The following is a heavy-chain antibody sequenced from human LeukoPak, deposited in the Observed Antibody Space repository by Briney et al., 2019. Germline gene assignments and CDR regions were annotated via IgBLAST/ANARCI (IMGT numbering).Heavy chain of an antibody. CDR2: ISGSGGST. V-gene: IGHV3-23*01. D-gene: IGHD6-13*01. CDR3: AKVDIAAAYDY. CDR1: GFTFNTYG. Sequence: GGSLRLSCAASGFTFNTYGMHWVRQAPGQGLEWVSAISGSGGSTYYADSVKGRFTISRDNSKNTLYLQMNSLRAEDTAVYYCAKVDIAAAYDYWGQGTLVTVSS. J-gene: IGHJ4*02.